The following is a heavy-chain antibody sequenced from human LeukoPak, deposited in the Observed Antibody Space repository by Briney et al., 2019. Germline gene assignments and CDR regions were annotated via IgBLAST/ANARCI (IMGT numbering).Heavy chain of an antibody. Sequence: NTSETLSLTCAVYGGSFSGYYWSWIRQPPGKGLEWIGEINHSGSTNYNPSLKSRVTISVDTSKYQFSLKLSSVTAADTAVYYCARRKGKYCSSTSCLYNWFDPWGQGTLVTVSS. V-gene: IGHV4-34*01. D-gene: IGHD2-2*01. CDR1: GGSFSGYY. CDR3: ARRKGKYCSSTSCLYNWFDP. CDR2: INHSGST. J-gene: IGHJ5*02.